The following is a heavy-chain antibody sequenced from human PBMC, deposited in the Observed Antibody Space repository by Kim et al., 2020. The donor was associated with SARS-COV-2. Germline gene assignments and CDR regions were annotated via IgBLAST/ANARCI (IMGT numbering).Heavy chain of an antibody. D-gene: IGHD1-20*01. CDR2: VSAYNGNT. Sequence: ASVKVSCKASGYTFTSYGINCVRQAPGQGLEWMGWVSAYNGNTNYAQKLQGRVTMTTDTSTSTAYMELRGLRSDDTAVYYCARGGRYNWNDVSFDYWGQGSLVPVSS. CDR1: GYTFTSYG. J-gene: IGHJ4*02. CDR3: ARGGRYNWNDVSFDY. V-gene: IGHV1-18*04.